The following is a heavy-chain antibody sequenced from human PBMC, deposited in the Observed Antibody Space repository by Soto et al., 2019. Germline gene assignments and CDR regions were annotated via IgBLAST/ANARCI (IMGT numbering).Heavy chain of an antibody. V-gene: IGHV3-66*01. D-gene: IGHD1-7*01. CDR2: IYSSGTT. CDR3: ARENLDV. CDR1: GFTVSSTY. Sequence: EVQLVESGGGLDHPGGSLRLSCAASGFTVSSTYVSWVREAPGKGLEWVSVIYSSGTTYYADSVKGRFTISRDNSKNTLYLQMVSLRAEDTAVYYCARENLDVWGQGTTVTVSS. J-gene: IGHJ6*02.